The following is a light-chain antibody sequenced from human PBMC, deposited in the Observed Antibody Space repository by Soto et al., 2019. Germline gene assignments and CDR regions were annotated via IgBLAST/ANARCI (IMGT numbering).Light chain of an antibody. J-gene: IGKJ1*01. CDR1: QSVSSN. V-gene: IGKV3-15*01. Sequence: ERVMTQSPATLSVSPGERATLSCRASQSVSSNLAWYQQKPGQAPRLLIYGASTRATGIPARFSGSGSGTEFTLTISSLQSEDFAVYYCQQYGSSSWTFGQGTKVEIK. CDR3: QQYGSSSWT. CDR2: GAS.